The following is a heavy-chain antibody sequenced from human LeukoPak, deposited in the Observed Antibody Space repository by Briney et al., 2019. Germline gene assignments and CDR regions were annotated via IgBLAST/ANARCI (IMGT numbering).Heavy chain of an antibody. Sequence: GGSLRLSCSASGFTFSDYAMHWVRQAPGRGLQFVSAISSSGDYTSYSDSVKGRFTISRDNSKNTLHLQMSSLRPEDTAVYFCVKRGRTSDHAYDYWGQGSLVTVSS. D-gene: IGHD2-2*01. CDR1: GFTFSDYA. CDR2: ISSSGDYT. J-gene: IGHJ4*02. V-gene: IGHV3-64D*06. CDR3: VKRGRTSDHAYDY.